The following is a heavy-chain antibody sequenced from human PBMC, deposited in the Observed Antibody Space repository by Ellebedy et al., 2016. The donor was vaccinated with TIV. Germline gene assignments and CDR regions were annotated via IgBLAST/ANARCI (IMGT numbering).Heavy chain of an antibody. V-gene: IGHV3-23*01. Sequence: GESLKISCAASGFTFSIYAMSWVRQAPGNGLEWVSLIRGSVDSTYYADSVKGRFTISRDNSKNTLYVQMNRLRAEDTAVYYCERGGLSCEPWGQGTLVTVSS. CDR1: GFTFSIYA. D-gene: IGHD2-21*01. CDR3: ERGGLSCEP. CDR2: IRGSVDST. J-gene: IGHJ5*02.